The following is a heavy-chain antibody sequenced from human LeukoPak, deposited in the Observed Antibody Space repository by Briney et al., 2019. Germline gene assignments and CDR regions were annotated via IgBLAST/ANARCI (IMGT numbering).Heavy chain of an antibody. V-gene: IGHV3-7*03. D-gene: IGHD5-12*01. J-gene: IGHJ3*02. CDR3: ARDPGYSAFDI. CDR2: INPDGRTK. CDR1: GFTFSSSW. Sequence: GGSLRLSCVASGFTFSSSWVSWVRQAPGEGLEFVANINPDGRTKNYVDSVKGRFTISRDNAKSSLDLQMSSLRAEDTALYFCARDPGYSAFDIWGQGTVVTVSS.